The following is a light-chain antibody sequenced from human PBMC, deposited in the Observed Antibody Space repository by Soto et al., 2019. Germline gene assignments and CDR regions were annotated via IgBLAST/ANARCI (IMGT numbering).Light chain of an antibody. CDR3: AAWDDSLNGRV. CDR1: SAPVSTTYY. CDR2: STN. V-gene: IGLV8-61*01. Sequence: QTVVTQEPSVSVSPGGTVTLTCGLRSAPVSTTYYPAWCQQTPGQPPRTLIYSTNTRSSGVPDRFSGSIRGNKAALTITGAQADDEADYYCAAWDDSLNGRVFGGGTKLTVL. J-gene: IGLJ3*02.